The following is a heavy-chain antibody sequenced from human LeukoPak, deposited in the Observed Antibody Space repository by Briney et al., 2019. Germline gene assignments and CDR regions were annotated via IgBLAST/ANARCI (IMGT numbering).Heavy chain of an antibody. D-gene: IGHD3-3*01. Sequence: GGSLRLSCAASGFTFSDYNLNWVRQAPGKGLEWLSYIDTSSSTIYYTDSVKGRFTVSRDNAKNSLYLQMNSLRAEDTAVYYCARVRFLEWLFGDQNDYWGQGTLVTVSS. V-gene: IGHV3-48*01. CDR3: ARVRFLEWLFGDQNDY. CDR1: GFTFSDYN. J-gene: IGHJ4*02. CDR2: IDTSSSTI.